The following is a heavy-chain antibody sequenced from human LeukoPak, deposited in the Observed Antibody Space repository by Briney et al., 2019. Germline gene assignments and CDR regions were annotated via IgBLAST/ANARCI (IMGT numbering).Heavy chain of an antibody. CDR2: ISYDGSNK. CDR1: GIAFSSYG. J-gene: IGHJ4*02. Sequence: PGRSLRLSCVASGIAFSSYGMEWVRQAPGNGLVWVAFISYDGSNKYYTDSVKGRFTISRDNSKNTLDLQMNSLRAEDTAVYYCAKGVFGSYYIDYWGQGTLVTVSS. V-gene: IGHV3-30*18. D-gene: IGHD1-26*01. CDR3: AKGVFGSYYIDY.